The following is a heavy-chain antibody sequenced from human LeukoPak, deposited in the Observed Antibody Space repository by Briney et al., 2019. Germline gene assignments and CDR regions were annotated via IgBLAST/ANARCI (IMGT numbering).Heavy chain of an antibody. Sequence: ASVKVSCKASGYTFTGYYMHWVRQAPGQGLEWMGWINPNNGETKFAQKFQGRVTMTRDTSISTAYMELSRLRSDDTAVYYCARDQVHIAAAPWGQGTLVTVSS. D-gene: IGHD6-13*01. CDR1: GYTFTGYY. J-gene: IGHJ5*02. CDR2: INPNNGET. V-gene: IGHV1-2*02. CDR3: ARDQVHIAAAP.